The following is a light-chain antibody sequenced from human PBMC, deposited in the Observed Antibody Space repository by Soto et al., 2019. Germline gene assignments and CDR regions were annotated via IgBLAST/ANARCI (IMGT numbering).Light chain of an antibody. CDR2: GAS. V-gene: IGKV1-27*01. CDR1: QGIGNY. CDR3: QKYNSAPFT. Sequence: DIQMTQSPSSLSASVADRVTITCRASQGIGNYLAWYQQKPGKVPKLLIYGASTLQSGVPSRFSGSGSGTDFPLHISNLQPEDVARYYCQKYNSAPFTFGRGTEVDIK. J-gene: IGKJ3*01.